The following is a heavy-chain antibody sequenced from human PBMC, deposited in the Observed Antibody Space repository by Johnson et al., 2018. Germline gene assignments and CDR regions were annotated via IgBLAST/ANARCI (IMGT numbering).Heavy chain of an antibody. CDR2: ISYDGSNK. Sequence: QVQLVQSGGGVVQPGRSLRLSCAASGFTFSSYGMHWVRQAPGKGLEWVAVISYDGSNKYYADSVKGRFTISRDNSKNTLYLQMNSLRAEDTAVYYCAVSGSTISYDYGMDVWGQGTTVTVAS. CDR3: AVSGSTISYDYGMDV. D-gene: IGHD5/OR15-5a*01. V-gene: IGHV3-33*05. CDR1: GFTFSSYG. J-gene: IGHJ6*02.